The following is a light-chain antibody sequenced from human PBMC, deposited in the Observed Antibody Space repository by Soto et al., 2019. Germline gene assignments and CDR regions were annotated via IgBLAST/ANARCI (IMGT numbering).Light chain of an antibody. J-gene: IGKJ1*01. CDR3: QQSYSTPPT. CDR2: AAS. V-gene: IGKV1-39*01. CDR1: QSISSW. Sequence: DIQMTQSPSPRSAFVGDIVTITCRASQSISSWLAWYQQKPGKAPKLLIYAASSLQSGVPSRFSGSGSGTDFTLTISSLQPEDYATYYCQQSYSTPPTFGQGTKVDIK.